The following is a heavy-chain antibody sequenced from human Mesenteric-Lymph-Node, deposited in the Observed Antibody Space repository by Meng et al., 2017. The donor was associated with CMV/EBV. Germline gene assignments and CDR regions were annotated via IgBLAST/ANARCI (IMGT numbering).Heavy chain of an antibody. CDR2: ISSSSSYI. CDR3: ARDYGSGIQGSSYFDY. J-gene: IGHJ4*02. CDR1: GFTFSSYS. V-gene: IGHV3-21*01. Sequence: GESLKISCAASGFTFSSYSMNWVRQAPGKGLEWVSSISSSSSYIYYADSVKGRFTISRDNAKNSLYLQMNSLRAEDTAVYYCARDYGSGIQGSSYFDYWGQGTLVTVSS. D-gene: IGHD3-10*01.